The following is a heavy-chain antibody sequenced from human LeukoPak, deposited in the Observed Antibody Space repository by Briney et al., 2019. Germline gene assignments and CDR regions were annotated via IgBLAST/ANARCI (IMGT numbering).Heavy chain of an antibody. J-gene: IGHJ4*02. D-gene: IGHD3-3*01. CDR2: ISSSSSYI. CDR3: ARGTYYDFWS. V-gene: IGHV3-21*01. Sequence: GGSLRLSCAASGFTFSSYSMNWVRQAPGKGLEWVSSISSSSSYIYYADSVKGRFTISRDNAKNSLYLQMNSLRAEDTAVYYCARGTYYDFWSWGQGTLVTVSS. CDR1: GFTFSSYS.